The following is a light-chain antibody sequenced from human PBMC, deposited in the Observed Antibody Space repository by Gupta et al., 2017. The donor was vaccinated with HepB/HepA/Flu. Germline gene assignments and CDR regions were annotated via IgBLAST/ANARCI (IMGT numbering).Light chain of an antibody. CDR3: QHDDSSTWT. CDR2: SRS. J-gene: IGKJ1*01. V-gene: IGKV3-20*01. CDR1: QSVRDSQ. Sequence: EIVLTQSPGTLSLSPGERATLSCRTSQSVRDSQLAWYQQKPGQAPRLLIYSRSNRATGIPDRVSGSGSGTDFTLTISRLEPEDFAVYYCQHDDSSTWTFGQGTKVEFK.